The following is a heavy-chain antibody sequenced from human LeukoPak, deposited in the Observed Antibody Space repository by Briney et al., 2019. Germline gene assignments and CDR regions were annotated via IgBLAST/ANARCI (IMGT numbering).Heavy chain of an antibody. CDR1: GYTFTSYG. D-gene: IGHD6-13*01. V-gene: IGHV1-18*01. Sequence: ASVKVSCKASGYTFTSYGISWVRQAPGQGLEWMGWISAYNGNTNYAQKLQGRVTMTTDTSTSTAYMELRSLRSDDTAVYYRARDTVSSSWEIYYYYYGMDVWGQGTTVTVSS. CDR2: ISAYNGNT. J-gene: IGHJ6*02. CDR3: ARDTVSSSWEIYYYYYGMDV.